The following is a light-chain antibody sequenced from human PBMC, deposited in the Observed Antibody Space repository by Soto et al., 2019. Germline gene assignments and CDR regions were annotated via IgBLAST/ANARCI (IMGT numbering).Light chain of an antibody. CDR3: TSFAPGRIYV. J-gene: IGLJ1*01. V-gene: IGLV2-14*03. Sequence: QSALSQLAFLSGCHGPSITISYRGTSSDIGAYDLVSWYQQHPGRAPKLIIYEVSHRFSGLSYRFSGSKSGNTASLTISGLQAEDEGDYYCTSFAPGRIYVFGSGTKV. CDR1: SSDIGAYDL. CDR2: EVS.